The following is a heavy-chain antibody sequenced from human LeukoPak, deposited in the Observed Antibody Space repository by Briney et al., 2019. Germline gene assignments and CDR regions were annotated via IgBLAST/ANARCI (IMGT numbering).Heavy chain of an antibody. CDR3: ARHPPQTLDAFDI. V-gene: IGHV4-38-2*01. CDR2: IYHSGST. CDR1: GYSISSGYY. Sequence: SETLSLTCAVSGYSISSGYYWGWIRQPPGKGLEWTGRIYHSGSTYYNPALKRRVTISVDTSKNQSSLKLSSVTAADTAVYYCARHPPQTLDAFDIWGQGTIVTVSS. J-gene: IGHJ3*02.